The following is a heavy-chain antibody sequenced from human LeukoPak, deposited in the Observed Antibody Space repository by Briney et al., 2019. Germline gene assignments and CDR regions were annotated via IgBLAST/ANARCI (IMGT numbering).Heavy chain of an antibody. J-gene: IGHJ6*02. Sequence: SETLSLTCTVSGGSISSSSYYWDWIRRPPGKGLEWIGSIYYSGSTYYNPSLKSRVTISVDTSKNQFSLKLSSVTAADTAVYYCARIPRVDFWSGYYHPQYGMDVWGQGTTVTVSS. CDR1: GGSISSSSYY. CDR3: ARIPRVDFWSGYYHPQYGMDV. D-gene: IGHD3-3*01. V-gene: IGHV4-39*01. CDR2: IYYSGST.